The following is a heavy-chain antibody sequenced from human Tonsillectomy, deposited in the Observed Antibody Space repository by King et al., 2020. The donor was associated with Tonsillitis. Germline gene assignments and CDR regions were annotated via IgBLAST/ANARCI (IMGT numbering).Heavy chain of an antibody. CDR1: GDSVSINSAA. D-gene: IGHD7-27*01. V-gene: IGHV6-1*01. CDR3: ARDRPGDLSAFDI. Sequence: VQLQQSGPGLGKPSQTLSLTCAISGDSVSINSAAWNLIRQSPSRGLEWLGRTYYRSKWYNEYAVSVKSRITINQDTSKNQFSLQLNSVTPEDTAVYYCARDRPGDLSAFDIWGQGTMVTVSS. J-gene: IGHJ3*02. CDR2: TYYRSKWYN.